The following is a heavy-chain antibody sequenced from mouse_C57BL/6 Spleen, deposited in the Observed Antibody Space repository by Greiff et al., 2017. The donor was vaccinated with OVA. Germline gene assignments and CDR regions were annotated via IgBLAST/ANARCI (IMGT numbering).Heavy chain of an antibody. V-gene: IGHV1-7*01. J-gene: IGHJ3*01. CDR3: ARGGTAQATTFAY. CDR2: INPSSGYT. CDR1: GYTFTSYW. Sequence: VQLQESGAELAKPGASVKLSCKASGYTFTSYWMHWVKQRPGQGLEWIGYINPSSGYTKYNQKFKDTATLTTDKSSSTAYMQLSSLTYEDSAVYYCARGGTAQATTFAYWGQGTLVTVSA. D-gene: IGHD3-2*02.